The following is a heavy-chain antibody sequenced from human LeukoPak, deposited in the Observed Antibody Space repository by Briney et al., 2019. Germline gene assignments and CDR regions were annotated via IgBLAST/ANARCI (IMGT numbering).Heavy chain of an antibody. CDR1: GYSFTDYY. V-gene: IGHV1-2*02. CDR2: TNLNNGDI. J-gene: IGHJ5*02. CDR3: ARADRLHGGPYLIGP. D-gene: IGHD2-21*01. Sequence: GASVKVSCKASGYSFTDYYMHWVRQAPGQGLEWMGWTNLNNGDIKSAQKFQGRVTMTRDTSITTVYMEVSWLTSDDTAIYYCARADRLHGGPYLIGPWGQGTLVTVSP.